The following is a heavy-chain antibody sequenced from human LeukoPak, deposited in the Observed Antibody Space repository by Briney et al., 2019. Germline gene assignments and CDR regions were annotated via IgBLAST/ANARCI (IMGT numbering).Heavy chain of an antibody. V-gene: IGHV1-69*06. CDR2: IIPIFGTA. J-gene: IGHJ4*02. CDR1: GGTFSSYA. Sequence: EASVKVSCKASGGTFSSYAISWVRQAPGQGLEWMGGIIPIFGTANYAQKFQGRVTITADKSTSTAYMELSSLRSEDTAVYYCARGLVEMATLAYFDYWGQGTLVTVSS. CDR3: ARGLVEMATLAYFDY. D-gene: IGHD5-24*01.